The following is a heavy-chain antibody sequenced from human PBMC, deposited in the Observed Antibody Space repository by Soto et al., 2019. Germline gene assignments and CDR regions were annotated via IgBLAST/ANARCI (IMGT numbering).Heavy chain of an antibody. D-gene: IGHD6-25*01. J-gene: IGHJ3*01. CDR3: ASFLFGGIAAIDL. CDR2: IYSGGST. CDR1: GFTVSSNY. V-gene: IGHV3-53*01. Sequence: GGSLRLSCAASGFTVSSNYMSWVRQAPGKGLEWVSVIYSGGSTYYADSVKGRFTISRDNSQNTLYLQMNSLREEDTTVYCCASFLFGGIAAIDLWGQGTRVTVSS.